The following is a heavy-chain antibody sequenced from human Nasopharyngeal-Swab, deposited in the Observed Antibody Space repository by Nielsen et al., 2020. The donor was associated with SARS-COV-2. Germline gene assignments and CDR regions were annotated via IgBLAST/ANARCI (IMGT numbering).Heavy chain of an antibody. CDR1: GFTFSTYA. CDR2: ISGTGGRT. CDR3: ARDLGGGYCTTTNCPGS. V-gene: IGHV3-23*01. J-gene: IGHJ1*01. D-gene: IGHD2-2*01. Sequence: GESLKISCAASGFTFSTYAMSWVRQAPGKGLEWVSGISGTGGRTYYADSVKGRFTISRDSSTNTLYLQMNNVRAEDTAVYYCARDLGGGYCTTTNCPGSWGQGTLVTVSS.